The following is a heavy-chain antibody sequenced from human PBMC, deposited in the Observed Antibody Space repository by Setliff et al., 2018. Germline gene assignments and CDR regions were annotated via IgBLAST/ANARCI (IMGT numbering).Heavy chain of an antibody. D-gene: IGHD6-6*01. Sequence: QPGGSLRLSCAASGFIFSSYWMNWVRQAPGKGLEWVATINQDGSGKYYVDSVKGRFTISRDNAKNSLYLQMNSPRAEDTAVYYCATYKRSSSFEYWGQGSLVTVSS. V-gene: IGHV3-7*03. CDR2: INQDGSGK. J-gene: IGHJ4*02. CDR1: GFIFSSYW. CDR3: ATYKRSSSFEY.